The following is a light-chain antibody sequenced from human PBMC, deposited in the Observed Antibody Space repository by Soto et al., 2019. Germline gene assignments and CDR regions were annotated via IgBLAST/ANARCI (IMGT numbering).Light chain of an antibody. V-gene: IGKV1-33*01. CDR1: QDISNY. Sequence: DIPMTQSPSSLSASVGDRVTITCQASQDISNYLNWYQQKPGKAPKLLIYDASNLETGVPSRFSGSGSGTDFTFTISSLQPEDIATYYCQQYDNLSGLTFGGGTKVEIK. CDR2: DAS. CDR3: QQYDNLSGLT. J-gene: IGKJ4*01.